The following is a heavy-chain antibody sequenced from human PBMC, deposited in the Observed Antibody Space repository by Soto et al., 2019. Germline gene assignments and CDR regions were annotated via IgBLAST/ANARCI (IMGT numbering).Heavy chain of an antibody. CDR2: ISAYNGNT. J-gene: IGHJ6*03. CDR3: ARDAEDFWSGYYNKNQYYMDV. Sequence: ASVKVSCKASGYTFTSYGISWVRQAPGQGLEWMGWISAYNGNTNYAQKLQGRVTMTTDTSTSTAYMELRSLRSDDTAVYYCARDAEDFWSGYYNKNQYYMDVWGKGTTVTVSS. CDR1: GYTFTSYG. D-gene: IGHD3-3*01. V-gene: IGHV1-18*01.